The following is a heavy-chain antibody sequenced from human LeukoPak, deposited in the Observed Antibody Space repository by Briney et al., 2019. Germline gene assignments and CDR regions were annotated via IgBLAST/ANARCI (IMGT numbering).Heavy chain of an antibody. CDR1: GFTFSSYG. CDR2: IWYDGSNK. J-gene: IGHJ4*02. Sequence: GGSLRLSCAASGFTFSSYGMHWVRQAPGKGLEWVAVIWYDGSNKYYADYVKGRFTISRDNSKNTLYLQMNSLRAEDTAVYYCAKDLEARDGYNCSFDYWGQGTLVTVSS. D-gene: IGHD5-24*01. V-gene: IGHV3-33*06. CDR3: AKDLEARDGYNCSFDY.